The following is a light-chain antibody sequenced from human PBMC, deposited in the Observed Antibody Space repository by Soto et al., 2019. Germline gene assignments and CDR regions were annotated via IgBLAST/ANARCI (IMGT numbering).Light chain of an antibody. CDR3: QQYNNWPPRGT. CDR2: GAS. CDR1: QSVSSN. J-gene: IGKJ1*01. Sequence: EIVMTQSPATLSVSPGERATLSCRASQSVSSNLAWYQQKPGQAPRLLIYGASTRATGIPARFSGSVSGTDFTLTIGSLQSENFAVYYCQQYNNWPPRGTFGQGTKVEIK. V-gene: IGKV3-15*01.